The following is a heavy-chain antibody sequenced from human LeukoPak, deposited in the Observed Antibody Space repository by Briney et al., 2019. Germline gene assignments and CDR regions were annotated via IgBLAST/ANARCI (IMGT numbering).Heavy chain of an antibody. Sequence: PGGSLRLSCAASGFTFSSYAMSWVRQAPGKGLEWVSAISGSGGSTYYADSVKGRFTISGDNSKNTLYLQMNSLRAEDTAVYYCAKSSYGLRDAFDIWGQGTMVTVSS. V-gene: IGHV3-23*01. CDR1: GFTFSSYA. CDR3: AKSSYGLRDAFDI. J-gene: IGHJ3*02. CDR2: ISGSGGST. D-gene: IGHD3-16*01.